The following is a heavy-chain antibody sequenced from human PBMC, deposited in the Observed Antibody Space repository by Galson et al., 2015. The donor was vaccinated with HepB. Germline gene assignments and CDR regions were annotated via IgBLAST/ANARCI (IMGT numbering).Heavy chain of an antibody. CDR1: GGTFSSYA. CDR2: IIPMFGTA. V-gene: IGHV1-69*01. Sequence: CKASGGTFSSYAISWVRQAPGQGLEWMGGIIPMFGTANYAQKFQGRVTITADESTTTAYMELSSLRSEDTAVYYCARGVGPTNYYYYYMDVWGKGTTVTVSS. CDR3: ARGVGPTNYYYYYMDV. D-gene: IGHD1-26*01. J-gene: IGHJ6*03.